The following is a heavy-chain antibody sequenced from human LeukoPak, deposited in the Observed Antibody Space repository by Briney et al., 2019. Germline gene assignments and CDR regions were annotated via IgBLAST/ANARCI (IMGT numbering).Heavy chain of an antibody. CDR1: GGTFSSYA. CDR3: ARVLVTSTSVNRDLPYYFDY. J-gene: IGHJ4*02. V-gene: IGHV1-2*02. D-gene: IGHD2-15*01. CDR2: INPKSGGT. Sequence: GSSVKVSCKASGGTFSSYAISWVRQAPGQGLEWMGWINPKSGGTKYAQKFQGRATMTRDTSISTAYMELSSLRSEDTAVYYCARVLVTSTSVNRDLPYYFDYWGQGTLVTVSS.